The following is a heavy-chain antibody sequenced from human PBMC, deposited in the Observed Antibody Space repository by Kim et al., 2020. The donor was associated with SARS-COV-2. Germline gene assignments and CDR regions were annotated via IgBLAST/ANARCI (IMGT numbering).Heavy chain of an antibody. CDR3: ARHRGLLWFGESDAFDI. CDR1: GGSISSSSYY. Sequence: SETLSLTCTVSGGSISSSSYYWGWIRQPPGKGLEWIGSIYCSGSTYYNPSLKSRVTISVDTSKNQFSLTLSSVTAADTAVYYCARHRGLLWFGESDAFDIWGQGTMVTVSS. J-gene: IGHJ3*02. V-gene: IGHV4-39*01. D-gene: IGHD3-10*01. CDR2: IYCSGST.